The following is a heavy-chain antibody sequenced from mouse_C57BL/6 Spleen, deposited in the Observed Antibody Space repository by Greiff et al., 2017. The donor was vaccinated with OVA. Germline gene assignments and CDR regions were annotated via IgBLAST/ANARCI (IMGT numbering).Heavy chain of an antibody. CDR3: ARLDGYYVGYFDV. CDR1: GFTFSSYT. D-gene: IGHD2-3*01. CDR2: ISGGGGNT. Sequence: DVMLVESGGGLVKPGGSLKLSCAASGFTFSSYTMSWVRQTPEKRLEWVATISGGGGNTYYPDSVKGRFTISRDNAKNTLYLQMSSLRSEDTALYYCARLDGYYVGYFDVWGTGTTVTVSS. J-gene: IGHJ1*03. V-gene: IGHV5-9*01.